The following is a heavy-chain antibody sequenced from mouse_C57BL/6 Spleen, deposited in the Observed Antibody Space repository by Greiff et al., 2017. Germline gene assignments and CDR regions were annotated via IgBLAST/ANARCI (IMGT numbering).Heavy chain of an antibody. V-gene: IGHV2-5*01. J-gene: IGHJ2*01. D-gene: IGHD2-4*01. CDR2: IGRGGSP. CDR1: GFSLTSYG. CDR3: AKGDDYDGHYFDS. Sequence: QVQLKQSGPGLVQPSQSLSITCTVSGFSLTSYGVHWVRQSPGKGLEWLGGIGRGGSPPYHAAFMSRLSITKDTSKSQVFFKMNSLPADDTAIYSCAKGDDYDGHYFDSWGQGTPLPVSS.